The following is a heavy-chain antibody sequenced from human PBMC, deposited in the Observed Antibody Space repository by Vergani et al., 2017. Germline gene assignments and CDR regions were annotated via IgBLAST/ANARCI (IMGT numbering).Heavy chain of an antibody. J-gene: IGHJ4*02. D-gene: IGHD6-19*01. Sequence: EVQLVESGGGLVQPGGSLRLSCAASGFTFSSYSMNWVRQAPGKGLEWVSYISSSSNTIYYADSVKGRFTISRDNAKNSLYLQMNSLRAEDTAVYYCARSWLIGFDYWGQGTLVTVSS. CDR2: ISSSSNTI. CDR1: GFTFSSYS. V-gene: IGHV3-48*04. CDR3: ARSWLIGFDY.